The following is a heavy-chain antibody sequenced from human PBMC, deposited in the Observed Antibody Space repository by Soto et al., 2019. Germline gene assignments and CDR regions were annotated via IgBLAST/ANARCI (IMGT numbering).Heavy chain of an antibody. CDR3: ARHGRLITTPQRWLDP. CDR1: GYSLSNTW. D-gene: IGHD1-1*01. CDR2: IFPDDSDT. Sequence: PGESLKISCKGSGYSLSNTWIAWVRQIPGQGLEWMGIIFPDDSDTRYSPSFQGQVTISADKSTRTVFLQWSSLKASDSAIYYCARHGRLITTPQRWLDPWGQGTLVTVSS. J-gene: IGHJ5*02. V-gene: IGHV5-51*01.